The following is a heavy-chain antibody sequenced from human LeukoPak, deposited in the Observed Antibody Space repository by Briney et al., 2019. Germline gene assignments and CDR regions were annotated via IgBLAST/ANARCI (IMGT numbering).Heavy chain of an antibody. CDR1: GYTFTTYD. D-gene: IGHD2-8*01. CDR3: ARDLGYCTNGVCYSFDY. Sequence: ASVKVSCKASGYTFTTYDINWVRQASGQGLEWMGWINPNSGGTNYAQKFQGRVTMTRDTSISTAYMELSRLRSDDTAVYYCARDLGYCTNGVCYSFDYWGQGTLVTVSS. V-gene: IGHV1-2*02. J-gene: IGHJ4*02. CDR2: INPNSGGT.